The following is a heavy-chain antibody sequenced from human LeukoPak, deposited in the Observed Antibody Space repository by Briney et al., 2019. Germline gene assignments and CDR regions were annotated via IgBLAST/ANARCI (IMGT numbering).Heavy chain of an antibody. D-gene: IGHD1-1*01. CDR1: GSTFSSYA. V-gene: IGHV3-64D*06. CDR3: VNEVGTYYYGMDV. J-gene: IGHJ6*02. CDR2: ISSNGGST. Sequence: GGSLRLSCAASGSTFSSYAMSWVRQAPGKGLEYVSAISSNGGSTYYADSVKGRFTISRDNSKNTLYLQMSSLRAEDAAVYYCVNEVGTYYYGMDVWGQGTTVTVSS.